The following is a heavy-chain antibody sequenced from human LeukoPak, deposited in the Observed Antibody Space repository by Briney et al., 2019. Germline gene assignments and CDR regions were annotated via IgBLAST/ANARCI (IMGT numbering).Heavy chain of an antibody. Sequence: GGSLRLSCAASGFTFSSYAMSWVRQAQGKGLEWVSAISGSGGSTYYADSVKGRFTISRDNSKNTLYLQMNSLRAEDTAVYYCAKDTPGYSSGWYDAFDIWGQGTMVTVSS. V-gene: IGHV3-23*01. D-gene: IGHD6-19*01. CDR3: AKDTPGYSSGWYDAFDI. CDR2: ISGSGGST. CDR1: GFTFSSYA. J-gene: IGHJ3*02.